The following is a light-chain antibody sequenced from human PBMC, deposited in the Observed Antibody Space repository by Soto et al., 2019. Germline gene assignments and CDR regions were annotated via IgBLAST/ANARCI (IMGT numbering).Light chain of an antibody. Sequence: EIVLTQSPGTLSLSPGERATLSGRASQTVSSTSLAWYQQRPGQAPRLLIFDASTRVTGIPDRFSGSGSGTDFTLTISRLEPEDFAVYFCQLYAISPKTFGQGTKVDIK. CDR1: QTVSSTS. CDR2: DAS. V-gene: IGKV3-20*01. CDR3: QLYAISPKT. J-gene: IGKJ1*01.